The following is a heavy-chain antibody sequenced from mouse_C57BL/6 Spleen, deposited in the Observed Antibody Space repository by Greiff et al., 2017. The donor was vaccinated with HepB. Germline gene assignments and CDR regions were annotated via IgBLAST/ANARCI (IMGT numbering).Heavy chain of an antibody. CDR1: GYTFTDYY. CDR3: ARSFPYLGFDY. J-gene: IGHJ2*01. D-gene: IGHD1-1*01. Sequence: QVQLQQSGAELVRPGASVKLSCKASGYTFTDYYINWVKQRPGQGLEWIARIYPGSGNTYYNEKFKGKATLTAEKSSSTAYMQLSSLTSEDSAVYFCARSFPYLGFDYWGQGTTLTVSS. V-gene: IGHV1-76*01. CDR2: IYPGSGNT.